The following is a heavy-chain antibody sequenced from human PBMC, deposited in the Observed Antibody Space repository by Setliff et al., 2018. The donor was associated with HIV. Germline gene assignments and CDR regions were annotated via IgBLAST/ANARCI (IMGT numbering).Heavy chain of an antibody. CDR3: ATLNWFDP. CDR1: GYTFTDYF. V-gene: IGHV1-24*01. CDR2: FDPEDVET. Sequence: ASVKVSCKSSGYTFTDYFIHWVRQAPGKGLEWMGGFDPEDVETIYAEKFQGRVTMTEDTSTDTAYMELSSLRSEDTAVYYCATLNWFDPWGQGTLVTVSS. J-gene: IGHJ5*02.